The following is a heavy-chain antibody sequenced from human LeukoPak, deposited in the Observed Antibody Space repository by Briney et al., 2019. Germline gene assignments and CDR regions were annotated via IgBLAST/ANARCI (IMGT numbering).Heavy chain of an antibody. V-gene: IGHV4-61*02. J-gene: IGHJ4*02. Sequence: PSQTLSLTCSVSGDSISSGSFYWSWIRQPAGRGLEWIGRIYPSGSTNYNPSLKSRATISLDTSKNQFSLKLSSVTAADTAVYYCARDVLAAPGTFDYWGQGALVTVSS. CDR3: ARDVLAAPGTFDY. CDR2: IYPSGST. CDR1: GDSISSGSFY. D-gene: IGHD6-13*01.